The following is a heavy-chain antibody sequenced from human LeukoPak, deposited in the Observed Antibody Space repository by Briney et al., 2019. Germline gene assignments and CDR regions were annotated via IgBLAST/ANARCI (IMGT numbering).Heavy chain of an antibody. CDR3: AKANLFDY. J-gene: IGHJ4*02. Sequence: SLRLSCAASGFTFSSYGMHWVRQAPGKGLEWVAVISYDGSNKYYADSVKGRFTISRDNFKNTLYLQMNSLRAEDTAVYYCAKANLFDYWGQGTLVTVSS. V-gene: IGHV3-30*18. CDR1: GFTFSSYG. CDR2: ISYDGSNK.